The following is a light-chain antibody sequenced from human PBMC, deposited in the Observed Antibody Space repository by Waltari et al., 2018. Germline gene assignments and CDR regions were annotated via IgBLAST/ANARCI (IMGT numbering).Light chain of an antibody. CDR3: QQYGGSPWT. CDR2: GAS. CDR1: QSVSSSY. V-gene: IGKV3-20*01. Sequence: EIVLMQSPGTLSLSPGERATLPCRASQSVSSSYLAWYQQKPGQAPRLLIYGASSRATDIPDRFSGSGSGTDFTLTISRLEPEDSAVYYCQQYGGSPWTFGQGTKVEIK. J-gene: IGKJ1*01.